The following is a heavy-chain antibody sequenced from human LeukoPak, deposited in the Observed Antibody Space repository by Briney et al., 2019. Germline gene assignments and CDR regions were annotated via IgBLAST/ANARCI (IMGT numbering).Heavy chain of an antibody. CDR2: IYYSGST. J-gene: IGHJ4*02. Sequence: SETLSLTCTVSGGSISSYYWSWIRQPPGKGLEWIGYIYYSGSTNYNPSLKSRVTISVDTSKNQFSLKLSSVTAADTAVYYCASVELMDEFDYWGQGTLVTVSS. V-gene: IGHV4-59*01. CDR1: GGSISSYY. D-gene: IGHD1-7*01. CDR3: ASVELMDEFDY.